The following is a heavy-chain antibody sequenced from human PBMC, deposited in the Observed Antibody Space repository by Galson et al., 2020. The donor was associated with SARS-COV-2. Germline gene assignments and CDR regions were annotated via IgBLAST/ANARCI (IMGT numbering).Heavy chain of an antibody. J-gene: IGHJ1*01. CDR2: ISSSGSYT. CDR1: GFTFSAYY. D-gene: IGHD2-15*01. Sequence: AWGSLTLSCAASGFTFSAYYMSWIRQAPGKGLEWISYISSSGSYTNYADPVKGRFTISRDNAKNSLYLQMNSLRAEETALYFGARNGRDCSGGICYGAEYFQYWGQGNPVTVAS. CDR3: ARNGRDCSGGICYGAEYFQY. V-gene: IGHV3-11*06.